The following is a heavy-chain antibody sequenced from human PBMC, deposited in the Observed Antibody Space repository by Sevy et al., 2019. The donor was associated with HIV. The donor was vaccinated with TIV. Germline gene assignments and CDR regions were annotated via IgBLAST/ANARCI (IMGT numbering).Heavy chain of an antibody. CDR3: ARDSPVVSAAIVGRKYYYDGMDV. Sequence: GGSLRLSCAASGFTFSSYWMSWVRQAPGKGLEWVANIKQDGSEKYYVDSVKGRFTISRDNAKNSLYLQMNSLRAEDTAVYYCARDSPVVSAAIVGRKYYYDGMDVWGQGTTVTVSS. CDR2: IKQDGSEK. V-gene: IGHV3-7*01. CDR1: GFTFSSYW. D-gene: IGHD2-2*01. J-gene: IGHJ6*02.